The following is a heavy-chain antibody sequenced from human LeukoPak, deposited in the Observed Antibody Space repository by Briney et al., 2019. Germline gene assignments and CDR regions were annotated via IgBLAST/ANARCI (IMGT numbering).Heavy chain of an antibody. Sequence: ASVKVSCKASGHTLSDHHIHWVRQAPGQGLEWMGWINPNNGASDYAQKFQGRVTMTRDTSTSTAFMDLSSLRSDDTAVYYCATETFDCWGQGTLVTVSS. J-gene: IGHJ4*02. CDR1: GHTLSDHH. CDR3: ATETFDC. CDR2: INPNNGAS. V-gene: IGHV1-2*02.